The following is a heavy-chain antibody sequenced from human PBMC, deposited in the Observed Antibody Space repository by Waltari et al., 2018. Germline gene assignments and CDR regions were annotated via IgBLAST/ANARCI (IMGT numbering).Heavy chain of an antibody. CDR3: AREVYRSGGH. Sequence: EMQLVESGGGLIQPGESLRLSCAASGFNVSRNYMGWVGRAPGEGLQWVSMLYSEGRTIYADSVKGRFTISRDNSKNTVYLEMNSLRAEDTAMYYCAREVYRSGGHWGQGTLVTVSS. J-gene: IGHJ4*02. V-gene: IGHV3-53*01. D-gene: IGHD6-19*01. CDR1: GFNVSRNY. CDR2: LYSEGRT.